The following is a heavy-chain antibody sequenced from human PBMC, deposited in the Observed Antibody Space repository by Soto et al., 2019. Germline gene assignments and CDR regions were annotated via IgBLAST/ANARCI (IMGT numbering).Heavy chain of an antibody. J-gene: IGHJ3*02. D-gene: IGHD3-22*01. CDR3: VKDPRSYVYDSSANDAFDI. Sequence: GALRHSCSASRYNLSGYAMHSVGQARGGGLEYVSAIISNGGIIYYADSVKSRFTISRDNSKNTLYHQMSSLSAEDTGVYYCVKDPRSYVYDSSANDAFDIWGQGTMVTVSS. V-gene: IGHV3-64D*06. CDR2: IISNGGII. CDR1: RYNLSGYA.